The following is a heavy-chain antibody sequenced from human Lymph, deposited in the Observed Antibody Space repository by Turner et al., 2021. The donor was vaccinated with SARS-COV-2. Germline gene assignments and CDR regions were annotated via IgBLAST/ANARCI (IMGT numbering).Heavy chain of an antibody. V-gene: IGHV3-48*03. J-gene: IGHJ2*01. D-gene: IGHD3-22*01. CDR3: ARDQYYDSSGYYFFRASYFDL. CDR1: GFPFRSYE. Sequence: VQLVESGGGLVQPGGSLRLSCAASGFPFRSYEMNWVRQAPGKGLEWISYISSSGGTIYYADSLKGRFTISRDNAKNSLYLQMNSLRAEDTAVYYCARDQYYDSSGYYFFRASYFDLWGRGTLVTVSS. CDR2: ISSSGGTI.